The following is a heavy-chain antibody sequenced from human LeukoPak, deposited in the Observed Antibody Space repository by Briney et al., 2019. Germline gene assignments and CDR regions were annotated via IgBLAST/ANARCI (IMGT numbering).Heavy chain of an antibody. V-gene: IGHV1-2*02. CDR2: FNPNSGGA. CDR3: TKVGFNA. CDR1: GYTFTSYG. J-gene: IGHJ5*02. Sequence: ASVKVSCKASGYTFTSYGISWVRQAPGQGLEWMGWFNPNSGGAKYAQRFQDRVTMTRDTSISTAYMELDRLRYDDTAIYYCTKVGFNAWGQGTLVTVSS.